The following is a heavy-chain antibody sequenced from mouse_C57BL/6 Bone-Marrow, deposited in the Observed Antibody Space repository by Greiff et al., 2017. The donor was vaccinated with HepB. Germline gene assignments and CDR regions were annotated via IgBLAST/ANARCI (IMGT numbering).Heavy chain of an antibody. Sequence: QVQLQQSGPELVKPGASVKISCKASGYTFTDYYINWVKQRPGQGLEWIGWIFPGSGSTYYNEKFKGKATLTVDKSSSTAYMLLSSLTSEDSAVYFCARRTTVVATDYAMDYWGQGTSVTVSS. V-gene: IGHV1-75*01. D-gene: IGHD1-1*01. CDR1: GYTFTDYY. CDR2: IFPGSGST. J-gene: IGHJ4*01. CDR3: ARRTTVVATDYAMDY.